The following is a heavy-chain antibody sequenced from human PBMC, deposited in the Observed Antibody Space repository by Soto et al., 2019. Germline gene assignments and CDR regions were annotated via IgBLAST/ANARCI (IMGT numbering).Heavy chain of an antibody. CDR2: ISAYNGNT. CDR1: GYTFTSYG. D-gene: IGHD6-13*01. Sequence: ASVKVSCKASGYTFTSYGISWVRQAPGQGLEWMGWISAYNGNTNYAQKLQGRVTMTTDTSTSTAYMELRSLRSDDTAVYYCAWGLVLYSSSWLFDDWGQGTLVTVSS. V-gene: IGHV1-18*01. J-gene: IGHJ4*02. CDR3: AWGLVLYSSSWLFDD.